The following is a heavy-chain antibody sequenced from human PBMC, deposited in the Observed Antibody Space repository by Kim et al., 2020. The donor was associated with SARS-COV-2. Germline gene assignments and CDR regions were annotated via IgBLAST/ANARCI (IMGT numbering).Heavy chain of an antibody. CDR2: IIPMIDTT. CDR3: ARDPSLEGGYSLPQLYDMDV. CDR1: GGTFSSYA. Sequence: SVKVSCKASGGTFSSYAISWVRQAPGQGLEWMGGIIPMIDTTNYAQKFQGRVTITADESMSTAYMELSSLRSEDTAVYYCARDPSLEGGYSLPQLYDMDVWGQGTTVTVSS. J-gene: IGHJ6*02. D-gene: IGHD5-18*01. V-gene: IGHV1-69*13.